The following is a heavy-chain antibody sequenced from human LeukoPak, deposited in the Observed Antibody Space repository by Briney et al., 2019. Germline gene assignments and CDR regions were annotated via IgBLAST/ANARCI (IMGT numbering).Heavy chain of an antibody. J-gene: IGHJ5*02. Sequence: PSETLSLTCTVSGGSVSSGSYYWSWIRQPPGKGLEWIGYIYYSGNTKYSPSLKSRVIMSVDTSKNQFSLKLSSVTAADTAVYYCARNPVGIITTHPSWFDPWGQGTLVTVSS. D-gene: IGHD3-3*01. CDR3: ARNPVGIITTHPSWFDP. V-gene: IGHV4-61*01. CDR2: IYYSGNT. CDR1: GGSVSSGSYY.